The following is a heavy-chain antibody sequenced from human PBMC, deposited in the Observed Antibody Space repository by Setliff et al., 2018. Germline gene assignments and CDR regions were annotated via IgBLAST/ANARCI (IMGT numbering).Heavy chain of an antibody. V-gene: IGHV3-64*02. Sequence: GGSLRLSCAASGFTFNKYWMTWVRQAPGKGLEYVSAISSNGVRLSYADSVKGRFTISRDISKNTLYPQMDSLRHEDTAVYYCARVAEYDTIDIWGQGTMVTVSS. D-gene: IGHD3-16*01. CDR2: ISSNGVRL. J-gene: IGHJ3*02. CDR1: GFTFNKYW. CDR3: ARVAEYDTIDI.